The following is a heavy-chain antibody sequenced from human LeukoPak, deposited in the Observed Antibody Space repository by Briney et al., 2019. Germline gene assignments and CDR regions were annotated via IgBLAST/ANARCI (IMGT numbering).Heavy chain of an antibody. CDR2: IYYSGST. D-gene: IGHD4-17*01. CDR1: GGSISSYY. J-gene: IGHJ3*02. Sequence: PSETLSLTCTVSGGSISSYYWSWIRQPPGKGLEWIGYIYYSGSTNYNPSLKSRVTISVDTSKNQFSLKLSSVTAADTAVHYCARDHYGEHGAFDIWGQGTMVTVSS. CDR3: ARDHYGEHGAFDI. V-gene: IGHV4-59*01.